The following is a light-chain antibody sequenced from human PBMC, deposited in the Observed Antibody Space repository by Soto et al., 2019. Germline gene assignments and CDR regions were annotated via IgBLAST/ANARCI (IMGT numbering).Light chain of an antibody. V-gene: IGKV1-5*01. Sequence: EIQMTQSPSTLSATAGDRVTMTCRASQSISSWLAWYQHKPRKAPKLLIYDASNLDSGVPSRFSGSGSGTEFSLTISNLRPDDCATYYCQQYENYWTFGQGTKV. J-gene: IGKJ1*01. CDR2: DAS. CDR1: QSISSW. CDR3: QQYENYWT.